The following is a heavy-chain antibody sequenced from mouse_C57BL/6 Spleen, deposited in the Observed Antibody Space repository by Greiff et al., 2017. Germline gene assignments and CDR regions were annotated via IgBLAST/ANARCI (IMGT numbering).Heavy chain of an antibody. CDR1: GYTFTSYW. V-gene: IGHV1-64*01. CDR2: IHPNSGST. CDR3: ARLYYYGSSLDY. J-gene: IGHJ2*01. D-gene: IGHD1-1*01. Sequence: VQLQQPGAELVKPGASVKLSCKASGYTFTSYWMHWVKQRPGQGLEWIGMIHPNSGSTNYNEKFKSKATLTVDKSSSTAYMQLSSLTSEDSAVYYCARLYYYGSSLDYWGKGTTLTVSS.